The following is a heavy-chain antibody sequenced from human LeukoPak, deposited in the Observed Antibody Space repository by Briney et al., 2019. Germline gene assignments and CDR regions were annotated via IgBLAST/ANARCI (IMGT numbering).Heavy chain of an antibody. D-gene: IGHD2-15*01. Sequence: GESLKISCQGSGYSFTSYWIGWVRQMPGKSLEWMGIIYPGDSDTRYSPPFQGQVTISADKSISTAYLQWSSLKASDTAMYYCARHRRGYCSGGSCQYYFDYWGQGTLVTVSS. CDR1: GYSFTSYW. CDR3: ARHRRGYCSGGSCQYYFDY. V-gene: IGHV5-51*01. J-gene: IGHJ4*02. CDR2: IYPGDSDT.